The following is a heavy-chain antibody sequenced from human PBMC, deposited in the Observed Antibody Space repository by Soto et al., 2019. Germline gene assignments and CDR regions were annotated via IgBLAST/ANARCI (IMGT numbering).Heavy chain of an antibody. CDR2: IWYDGSNK. J-gene: IGHJ6*03. Sequence: PGGSLRLSCAASGFTFSSYGMHWVRQAPGKGLEWVAVIWYDGSNKYYADSVKGRFTISRDNSKNTLYLQMNSLRAEDTAVYYCARGCDYYYYYMEGWGKGNTVTVSS. V-gene: IGHV3-33*01. CDR1: GFTFSSYG. CDR3: ARGCDYYYYYMEG.